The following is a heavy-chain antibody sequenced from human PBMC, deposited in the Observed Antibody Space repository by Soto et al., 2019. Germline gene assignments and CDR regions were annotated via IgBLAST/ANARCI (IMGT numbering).Heavy chain of an antibody. J-gene: IGHJ4*02. CDR2: ISVNSGST. D-gene: IGHD3-16*01. CDR3: ARDPRLTSGGIAPDH. Sequence: GASVKVSCKASGYIFTSYDMSWVRQAPGQGLEWMGWISVNSGSTNYAQKLQDRVTMTTDTSTNTAYMELRSLTSDDAAVYYCARDPRLTSGGIAPDHWGQGTLVTVSS. V-gene: IGHV1-18*01. CDR1: GYIFTSYD.